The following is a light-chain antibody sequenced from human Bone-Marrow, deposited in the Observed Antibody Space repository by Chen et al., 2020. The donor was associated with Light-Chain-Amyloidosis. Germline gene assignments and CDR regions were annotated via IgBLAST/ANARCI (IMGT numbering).Light chain of an antibody. CDR3: AAWDDSLSGYV. Sequence: QSVLTQPPSASGTPGQRVTIYCSGSSSNIGSNYVYWYQQLPGAAPKLLVHRYNQRPSGVPDRFSGSRSATSASLAISGLRSEDEADYYCAAWDDSLSGYVFGTGTKVTVL. CDR1: SSNIGSNY. CDR2: RYN. J-gene: IGLJ1*01. V-gene: IGLV1-47*01.